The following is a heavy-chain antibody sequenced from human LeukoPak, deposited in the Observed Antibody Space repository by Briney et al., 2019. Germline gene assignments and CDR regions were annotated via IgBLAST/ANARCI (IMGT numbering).Heavy chain of an antibody. V-gene: IGHV3-66*01. CDR3: ARGPSGYHNI. J-gene: IGHJ4*02. D-gene: IGHD5-12*01. CDR1: EFSVGSNY. Sequence: GGSLRLSCEASEFSVGSNYMSWVRQAPGKGLEWVSLIYSGGSTNYADSVKGRFTISRDSSKNTLYLQMNSLRAEDTAVYYCARGPSGYHNIGGQGTLVTVSS. CDR2: IYSGGST.